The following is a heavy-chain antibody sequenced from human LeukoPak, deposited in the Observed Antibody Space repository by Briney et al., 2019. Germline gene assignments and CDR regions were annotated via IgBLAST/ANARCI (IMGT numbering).Heavy chain of an antibody. CDR3: ARGHYGLDI. V-gene: IGHV3-7*01. D-gene: IGHD4-17*01. Sequence: GGSLRLXCAASGFTISSHWMTWVRQTPGKGLEWVAHINQDGSEKNCVDSVTGRFTISRDNAKNSLYLQLNSLRAEDTALYYCARGHYGLDIWGQGTMVTVSS. J-gene: IGHJ3*02. CDR1: GFTISSHW. CDR2: INQDGSEK.